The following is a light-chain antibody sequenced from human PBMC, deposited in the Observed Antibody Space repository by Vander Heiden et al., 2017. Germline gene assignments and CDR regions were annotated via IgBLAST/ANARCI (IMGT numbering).Light chain of an antibody. V-gene: IGKV2-40*01. J-gene: IGKJ4*01. CDR3: MQRKEFPLT. CDR1: QSLLDSDNGNSY. CDR2: TPS. Sequence: VMTQTPLSLPVTPGEPASISCTSRQSLLDSDNGNSYLDWFLQKPGQAPQLLIYTPSYRASGVPDRFSGSGSPTDFTLKISRVEAEDVGVYYCMQRKEFPLTFGGGTQVDIK.